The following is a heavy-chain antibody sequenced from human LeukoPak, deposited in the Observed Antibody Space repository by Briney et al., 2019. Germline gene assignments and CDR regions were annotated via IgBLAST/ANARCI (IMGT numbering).Heavy chain of an antibody. CDR1: GFSVSNSY. V-gene: IGHV3-53*04. CDR3: ARVGVGTVAGNYFDD. CDR2: IYGDGGT. D-gene: IGHD6-19*01. J-gene: IGHJ4*02. Sequence: SGGSLRLSCTASGFSVSNSYMTWVRHAPGKGLEWVSLIYGDGGTFYADSVKGRFTIARHNFENTLYLQMNSLRPEDTAVYHCARVGVGTVAGNYFDDWGQGTLVTVSS.